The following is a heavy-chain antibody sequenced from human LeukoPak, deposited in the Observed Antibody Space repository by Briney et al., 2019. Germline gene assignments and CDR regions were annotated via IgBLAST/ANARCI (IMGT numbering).Heavy chain of an antibody. CDR3: ARINSSGRDY. J-gene: IGHJ4*02. Sequence: SVKVSCKASGYTFTSYGISWVRQAPGQGLEWMGGIIPIFGTTNYAQKFQGRVTITADESTSTAYMELSSLRSEDTAVYYCARINSSGRDYWGQGTLVTVSS. CDR2: IIPIFGTT. D-gene: IGHD6-19*01. V-gene: IGHV1-69*13. CDR1: GYTFTSYG.